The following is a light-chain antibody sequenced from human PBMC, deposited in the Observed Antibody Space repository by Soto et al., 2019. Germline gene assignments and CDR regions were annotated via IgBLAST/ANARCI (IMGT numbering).Light chain of an antibody. CDR2: GAS. Sequence: IVLTQSPATLSVSPGERATLSCRASQSVSSSYLAWYQQRPGQAPRLLIYGASSRATGIPARFSGSASGTDFTLTISRLEPEDFAVYYCQQYGSSPLTFGGGTKVDI. CDR1: QSVSSSY. CDR3: QQYGSSPLT. V-gene: IGKV3-20*01. J-gene: IGKJ4*01.